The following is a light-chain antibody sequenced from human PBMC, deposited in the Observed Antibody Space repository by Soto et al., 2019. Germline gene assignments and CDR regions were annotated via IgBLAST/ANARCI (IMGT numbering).Light chain of an antibody. CDR1: SCEVGSNNV. CDR2: EGS. CDR3: CSYAGSSTLV. J-gene: IGLJ2*01. V-gene: IGLV2-23*01. Sequence: QSALTQPASVSGSPGQSITISCTGTSCEVGSNNVVSWYQQHPGKAHNLMIYEGSKWPEGVSNRYSGTKSSKTAPLTSCGLHAEDEGDYCCCSYAGSSTLVFGRGTQVTVL.